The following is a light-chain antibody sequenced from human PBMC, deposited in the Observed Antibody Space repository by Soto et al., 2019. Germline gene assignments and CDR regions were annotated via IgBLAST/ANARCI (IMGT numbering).Light chain of an antibody. CDR1: QVIGSY. J-gene: IGKJ5*01. Sequence: DIQLTQSPSFLSASVGDRVTITCRASQVIGSYLAWYQQKPGKAPNLLIYTASTLQSGVPSRCSGSVSGTDFTLTISSLQPEDFATYYCQQVNSYPRTFGQGTRLEIK. V-gene: IGKV1-9*01. CDR3: QQVNSYPRT. CDR2: TAS.